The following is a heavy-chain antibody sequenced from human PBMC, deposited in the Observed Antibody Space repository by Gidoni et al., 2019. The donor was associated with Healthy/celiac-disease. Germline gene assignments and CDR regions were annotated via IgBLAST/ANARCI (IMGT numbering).Heavy chain of an antibody. CDR3: ARAEDYYGSGTTWYFDL. D-gene: IGHD3-10*01. V-gene: IGHV4-61*01. Sequence: QVQLQESGPGLVKPSETLSLTCTVSGGSVSRGSYYWSWIRQPPGKGLEWIGYIYYIGSTNYNPSLKSRVTISVDTSKNQFSLKLSSVTAADTAVYYCARAEDYYGSGTTWYFDLWGRGTLVTVSS. J-gene: IGHJ2*01. CDR2: IYYIGST. CDR1: GGSVSRGSYY.